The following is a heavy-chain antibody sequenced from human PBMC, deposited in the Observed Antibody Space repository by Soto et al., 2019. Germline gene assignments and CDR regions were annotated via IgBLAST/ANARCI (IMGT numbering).Heavy chain of an antibody. CDR2: IIPIFGTA. J-gene: IGHJ6*02. CDR1: GGTFSSYA. Sequence: HLVQSGAEVKKPGSSVKVSCKASGGTFSSYAISWVRQAPGQGLEWMGGIIPIFGTANYAQKFQGRVTITADESTSTAYMELSSLRSEDTAVYYCVSPPGDCSGGSCPYYYYGMDVWGQGTTVTVSS. V-gene: IGHV1-69*12. CDR3: VSPPGDCSGGSCPYYYYGMDV. D-gene: IGHD2-15*01.